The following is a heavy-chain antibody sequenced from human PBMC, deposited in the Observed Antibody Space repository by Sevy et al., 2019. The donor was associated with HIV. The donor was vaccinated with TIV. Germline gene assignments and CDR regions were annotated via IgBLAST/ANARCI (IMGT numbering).Heavy chain of an antibody. Sequence: GGSLRLSCAASGFTFSNYGMHWVRQAPGKGLEWVGAIFSDANIKYYVDSVKGRFAISRDNSKNTLYLQMNSLRAEDTAVYSCARESGSNWYFDLWGRGTPVTVSS. V-gene: IGHV3-33*01. CDR2: IFSDANIK. CDR1: GFTFSNYG. J-gene: IGHJ2*01. CDR3: ARESGSNWYFDL. D-gene: IGHD1-26*01.